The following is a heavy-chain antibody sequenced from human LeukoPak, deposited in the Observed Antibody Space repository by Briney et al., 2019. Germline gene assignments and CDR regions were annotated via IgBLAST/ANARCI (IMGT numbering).Heavy chain of an antibody. CDR2: IYYSGST. CDR3: ARAHIEWPLRIWYFDL. D-gene: IGHD3-3*01. Sequence: PSETLSLTCTVSGGSISSYYWSWIRQPPGKGLEWIGYIYYSGSTNYNPSLKSRVTISVDTSKNQFSLKLSSVTAADTAVYYCARAHIEWPLRIWYFDLWGRGTLVTVSS. J-gene: IGHJ2*01. CDR1: GGSISSYY. V-gene: IGHV4-59*01.